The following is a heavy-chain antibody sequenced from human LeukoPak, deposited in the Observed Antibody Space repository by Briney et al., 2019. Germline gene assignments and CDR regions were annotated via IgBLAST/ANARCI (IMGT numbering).Heavy chain of an antibody. J-gene: IGHJ6*03. CDR3: ARALYPGYYYYYMDV. Sequence: GASVKVSCKASGYTFTGYYMHWVRQAPGQGLEWMGRINPNSGGTNYAQKFQGRVTMTRDTSISTAYMELSRLRSDDTAVYYCARALYPGYYYYYMDVWGKGTKVTVSS. CDR2: INPNSGGT. CDR1: GYTFTGYY. D-gene: IGHD3-16*02. V-gene: IGHV1-2*06.